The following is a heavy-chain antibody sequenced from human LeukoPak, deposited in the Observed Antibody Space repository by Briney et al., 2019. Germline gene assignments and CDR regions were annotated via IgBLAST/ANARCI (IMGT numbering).Heavy chain of an antibody. D-gene: IGHD3-10*01. J-gene: IGHJ4*02. CDR2: VKSDGSNP. CDR1: RFTFSNYW. V-gene: IGHV3-74*01. Sequence: GGSLRLSCAASRFTFSNYWMHWVRQAPGKGLVWVSRVKSDGSNPSYADSVKGRFTISRDNAENMLYLQMNTLGAEDTAVYYCARDIVSGSGSLDYWGQGNLVTVSS. CDR3: ARDIVSGSGSLDY.